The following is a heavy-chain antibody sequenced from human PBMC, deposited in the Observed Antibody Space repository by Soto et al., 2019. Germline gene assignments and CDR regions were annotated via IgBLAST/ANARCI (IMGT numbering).Heavy chain of an antibody. J-gene: IGHJ4*02. D-gene: IGHD5-18*01. CDR3: TSQGYSYGFVY. CDR2: IRSKANSFAT. CDR1: GFTFSGSA. Sequence: SGGSLRLSXAASGFTFSGSAMHWVRQASGKGLEWVGRIRSKANSFATAYAASVKGRFTISRDDSKNTAYLQMNSLKTEDTAVYYCTSQGYSYGFVYWGQGTPVTVSS. V-gene: IGHV3-73*01.